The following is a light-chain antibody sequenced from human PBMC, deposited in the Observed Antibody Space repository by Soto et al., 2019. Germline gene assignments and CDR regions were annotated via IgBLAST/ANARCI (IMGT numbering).Light chain of an antibody. CDR1: SSDVGGYNY. CDR3: QSYDTRLSGSHV. V-gene: IGLV2-11*02. J-gene: IGLJ1*01. Sequence: SALRQPGSVSGSRGQSITISCTGTSSDVGGYNYVSWYQQLPGKAPKLLIYDESNRPSGVPDRFSVSKSGTTASLAITGLQAEDEADYYCQSYDTRLSGSHVFPTGTKVTAL. CDR2: DES.